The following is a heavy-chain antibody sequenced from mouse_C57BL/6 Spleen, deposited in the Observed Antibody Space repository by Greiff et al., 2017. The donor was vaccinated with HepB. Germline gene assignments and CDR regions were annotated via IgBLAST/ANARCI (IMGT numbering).Heavy chain of an antibody. J-gene: IGHJ2*01. CDR2: IDPENGDT. CDR3: TELLRGY. V-gene: IGHV14-4*01. Sequence: EVERQQSGAELVRPGASVKLSCTASGLNIKDDYMHWVKQRPEQGLEWMGWIDPENGDTEYASKFQGKATITADTSSNTAYLQLSSLTSEDTAVYYCTELLRGYWGQGTTLTVSS. CDR1: GLNIKDDY. D-gene: IGHD1-1*01.